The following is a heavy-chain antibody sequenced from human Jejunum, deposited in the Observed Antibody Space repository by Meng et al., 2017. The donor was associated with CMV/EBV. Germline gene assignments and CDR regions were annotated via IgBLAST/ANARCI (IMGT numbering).Heavy chain of an antibody. CDR1: FTVKSYA. CDR3: VKCGNGTSSYTGLFDP. J-gene: IGHJ5*02. Sequence: FTVKSYAMSGVRQAPGKGLEWVSGLSGTGGNTFYADSVKGRFTISRDNSKNTVYLQMNSLSAEDTALYYCVKCGNGTSSYTGLFDPWGQGTLVTVSS. D-gene: IGHD2-2*02. V-gene: IGHV3-23*01. CDR2: LSGTGGNT.